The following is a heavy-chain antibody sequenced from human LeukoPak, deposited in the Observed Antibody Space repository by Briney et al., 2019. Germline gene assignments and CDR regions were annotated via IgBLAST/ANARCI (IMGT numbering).Heavy chain of an antibody. CDR3: ARVVRGYYTNAFDT. CDR1: GGSISSYY. V-gene: IGHV4-59*01. D-gene: IGHD3-3*01. Sequence: SETLSLTCTVSGGSISSYYWSWIRQPPGGGLGWIGYIYYRGSTNYNPSLKSRVTISVDTSKTQFSLKLSSVTAADTAVYYCARVVRGYYTNAFDTWGQGTMVTVSS. CDR2: IYYRGST. J-gene: IGHJ3*02.